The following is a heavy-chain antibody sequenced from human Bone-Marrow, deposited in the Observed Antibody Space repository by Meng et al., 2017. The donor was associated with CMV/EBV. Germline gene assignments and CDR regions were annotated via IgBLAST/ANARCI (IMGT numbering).Heavy chain of an antibody. CDR2: INPNSGGT. CDR3: ARDKTTVTLYYYYYGMDV. V-gene: IGHV1-2*02. CDR1: GYTFTGYY. J-gene: IGHJ6*02. Sequence: ASVKVSCKASGYTFTGYYMHWVRQAPGQGLEWMGWINPNSGGTNYAQKFQGRVTMTRDTSISTAYMELSRLRSDDTAVYHCARDKTTVTLYYYYYGMDVWGQGTTVTVSS. D-gene: IGHD4-11*01.